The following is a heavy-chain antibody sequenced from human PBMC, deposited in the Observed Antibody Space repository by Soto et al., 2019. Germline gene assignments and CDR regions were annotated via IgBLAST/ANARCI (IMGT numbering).Heavy chain of an antibody. D-gene: IGHD3-22*01. CDR2: ISAYNGNT. V-gene: IGHV1-18*04. J-gene: IGHJ4*02. Sequence: QVQLVQSGAEVKKPGASVKVSCKASGYTFTSYGISWVRQAPGQGLEWMGWISAYNGNTNYAQKLQGRVTMTTDTSTSTAYMELRSLRSDDTAVHYCARDLSRPPPLYYYDSSGYHLVYWGQGTLVTVSS. CDR3: ARDLSRPPPLYYYDSSGYHLVY. CDR1: GYTFTSYG.